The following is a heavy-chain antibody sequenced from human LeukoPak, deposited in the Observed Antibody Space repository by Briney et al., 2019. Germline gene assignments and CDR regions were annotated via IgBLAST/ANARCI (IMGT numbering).Heavy chain of an antibody. Sequence: ASVKVSCKPSGYTFTRYYLHWVRQAPGRGLEWMGCINPNTGATIYAEKFQGRVTMTRDTSIDTAYMEMRSLRSDDTAVYYCARDRVGSGWPRPWYFEFWGQGTLITVSS. J-gene: IGHJ4*02. V-gene: IGHV1-2*02. CDR1: GYTFTRYY. D-gene: IGHD6-19*01. CDR2: INPNTGAT. CDR3: ARDRVGSGWPRPWYFEF.